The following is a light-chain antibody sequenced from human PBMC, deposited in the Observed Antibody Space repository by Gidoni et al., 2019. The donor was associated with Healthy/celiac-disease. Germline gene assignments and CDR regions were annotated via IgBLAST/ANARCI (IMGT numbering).Light chain of an antibody. Sequence: IQVTQSPSSVSAAVGDSGTITCRASQGITRWLAWYQQDPGQAPKLLIYAASGLPSGVPSRFSGSGSGTDFTLTISSLQPEDFATYYRQQANSFPLTFGGGTKVEIK. CDR1: QGITRW. CDR2: AAS. V-gene: IGKV1-12*01. CDR3: QQANSFPLT. J-gene: IGKJ4*01.